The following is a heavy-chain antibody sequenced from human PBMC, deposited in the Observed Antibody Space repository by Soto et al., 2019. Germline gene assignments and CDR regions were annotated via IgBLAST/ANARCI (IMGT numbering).Heavy chain of an antibody. Sequence: SETLSLTCTVSGGSISSGDYYWSWIRQPPGKGLEWIGYIYYSGSTYYNPSLKSRVTISVDTSKNQFSLKLSSVTAADTAVYYCARARGIAAAGINWFDPWGQGTLVTVS. J-gene: IGHJ5*02. CDR2: IYYSGST. D-gene: IGHD6-13*01. CDR1: GGSISSGDYY. CDR3: ARARGIAAAGINWFDP. V-gene: IGHV4-30-4*01.